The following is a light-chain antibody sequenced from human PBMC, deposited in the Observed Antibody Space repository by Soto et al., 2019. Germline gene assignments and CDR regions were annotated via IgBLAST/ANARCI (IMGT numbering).Light chain of an antibody. CDR2: EVS. Sequence: DVLMTQTPLSLSVTPGQPASISCKSSHSLLHITGETFLFWYLQKPGQSPQLLIYEVSTRVSGVPDRFSGSGSGTDFTLEISRVETDDVGIYYCMQSTQLPPTFGQGTRLEI. V-gene: IGKV2D-29*02. CDR3: MQSTQLPPT. CDR1: HSLLHITGETF. J-gene: IGKJ5*01.